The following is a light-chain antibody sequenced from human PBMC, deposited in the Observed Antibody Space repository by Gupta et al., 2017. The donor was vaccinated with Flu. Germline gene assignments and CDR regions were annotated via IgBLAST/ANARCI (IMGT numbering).Light chain of an antibody. CDR3: QTWGTGTWV. CDR2: LNSDGSH. Sequence: VKLTCTLSSGHSSYAIAWHQQQPEKGPRYLMKLNSDGSHSKGDGIPDRFSGSSSGAERYLTISSLRSEDEADYYCQTWGTGTWVFGGGTKLTVL. V-gene: IGLV4-69*01. CDR1: SGHSSYA. J-gene: IGLJ3*02.